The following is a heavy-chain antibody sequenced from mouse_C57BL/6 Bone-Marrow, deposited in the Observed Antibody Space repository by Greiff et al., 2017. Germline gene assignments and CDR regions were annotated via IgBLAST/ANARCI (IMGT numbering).Heavy chain of an antibody. D-gene: IGHD1-1*01. CDR1: GYSFTDYN. CDR2: INPNYGTT. Sequence: EVKLMESGPELVKPGASVKISCTASGYSFTDYNMNWVKQSNGKSLEWIGVINPNYGTTSYNQKFKGKATLTVDQSSSTAYMQLNSLTSEDSAVYYCAREYYYYGSSYEEYLDYWGQGTTLTVSA. V-gene: IGHV1-39*01. CDR3: AREYYYYGSSYEEYLDY. J-gene: IGHJ2*01.